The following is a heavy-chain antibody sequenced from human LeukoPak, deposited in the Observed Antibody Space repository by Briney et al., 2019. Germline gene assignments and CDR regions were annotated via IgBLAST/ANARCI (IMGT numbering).Heavy chain of an antibody. CDR2: IYYSGST. CDR1: GGSISSSSYY. Sequence: SETLSLTCTASGGSISSSSYYWGWIRQPPGKGLEWIGSIYYSGSTYYNPSLKSRVTISVDTSKNQFSLKLSSVTAADTAVYYCARDSVLRYFDWLTPLYGMDVWGQGTTVTVSS. CDR3: ARDSVLRYFDWLTPLYGMDV. J-gene: IGHJ6*02. V-gene: IGHV4-39*07. D-gene: IGHD3-9*01.